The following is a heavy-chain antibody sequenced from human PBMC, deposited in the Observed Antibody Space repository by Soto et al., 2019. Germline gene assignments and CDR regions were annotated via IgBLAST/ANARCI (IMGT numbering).Heavy chain of an antibody. CDR1: GYSFTSYW. V-gene: IGHV5-51*01. Sequence: PXESLKISLKGSGYSFTSYWVVWVRQMPGKGLDWMGIIYPGDSDTRYSPSFQGQVTISADKSISTAYLQWSSLKASDTAMYYCARIAGIAARPGGFDTWGQGTLVTVSS. J-gene: IGHJ5*02. CDR2: IYPGDSDT. D-gene: IGHD6-6*01. CDR3: ARIAGIAARPGGFDT.